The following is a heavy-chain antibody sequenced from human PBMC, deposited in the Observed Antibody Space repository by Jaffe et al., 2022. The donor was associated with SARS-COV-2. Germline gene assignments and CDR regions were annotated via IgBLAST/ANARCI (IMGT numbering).Heavy chain of an antibody. CDR2: IYYSGST. J-gene: IGHJ2*01. Sequence: QVQVLESGPGLVKPSETLSLTCSVSGDSIKSRSYHWGWIRQPPGKGLEWIGSIYYSGSTYYNPSLKSRVAISADTSKNQFSLNLSSVTAADTAVYYCARHPYPLRGDRFFDLWGRGTLVTVSS. V-gene: IGHV4-39*01. CDR1: GDSIKSRSYH. CDR3: ARHPYPLRGDRFFDL. D-gene: IGHD2-21*02.